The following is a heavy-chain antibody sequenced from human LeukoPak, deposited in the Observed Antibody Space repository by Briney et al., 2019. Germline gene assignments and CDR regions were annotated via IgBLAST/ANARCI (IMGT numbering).Heavy chain of an antibody. J-gene: IGHJ3*02. D-gene: IGHD2-2*01. V-gene: IGHV4-30-2*01. CDR3: ASTRRLGYCSSTSCYSRAFDI. CDR2: IYQSGST. Sequence: SQTLSLTCTVSGGSISSGGYYWSWIRQPPGKGLEWIGYIYQSGSTYYNPSLKSRVTISVDRSKNQFSLKLSSVTAADTAVYYCASTRRLGYCSSTSCYSRAFDIWGQGTMVTVSS. CDR1: GGSISSGGYY.